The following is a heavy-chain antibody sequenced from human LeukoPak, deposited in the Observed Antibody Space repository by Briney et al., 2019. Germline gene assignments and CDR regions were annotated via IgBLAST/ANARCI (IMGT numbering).Heavy chain of an antibody. Sequence: GGSLRLSCAASGFTFSSYGMHWVRQAPGKGLEWVAFIRYDGSNKYYADSVKGRFTISRDNSKNTLYLQMNSLRAEDTAVYYCAKDHYCSSTSCPASSLEGYYYYMDVWGKGTTVTVSS. CDR1: GFTFSSYG. J-gene: IGHJ6*03. V-gene: IGHV3-30*02. D-gene: IGHD2-2*01. CDR3: AKDHYCSSTSCPASSLEGYYYYMDV. CDR2: IRYDGSNK.